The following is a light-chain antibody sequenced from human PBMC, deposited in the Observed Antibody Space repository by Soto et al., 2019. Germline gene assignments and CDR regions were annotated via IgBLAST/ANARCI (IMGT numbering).Light chain of an antibody. CDR2: ANR. Sequence: QAVVTQPPSVSGAPGQRVTISCTGRSSDIGAGYDVHWYQQLPGTAPKLLINANRNRPSGVPDRFSGSKSGSSASLAITGLQAEDEADYYCQSFDSSLSALVFGGGTKLTVL. CDR3: QSFDSSLSALV. J-gene: IGLJ3*02. CDR1: SSDIGAGYD. V-gene: IGLV1-40*01.